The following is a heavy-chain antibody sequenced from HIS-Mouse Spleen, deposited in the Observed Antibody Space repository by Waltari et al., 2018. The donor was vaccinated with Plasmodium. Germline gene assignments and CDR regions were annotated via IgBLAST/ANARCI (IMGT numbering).Heavy chain of an antibody. V-gene: IGHV3-53*02. J-gene: IGHJ4*02. CDR1: GFTVSSNY. CDR3: ARGNSGYSSSWYLFDY. CDR2: IYSVGRA. D-gene: IGHD6-13*01. Sequence: EVQLVETGGGLIQPGGSLRLSCAASGFTVSSNYMSWVLQAPGEGLRWVSVIYSVGRAYDADSGKGRFTISRDNSKNTLYLQMNSLRAEDTAVYYCARGNSGYSSSWYLFDYWGQGTLVTVSS.